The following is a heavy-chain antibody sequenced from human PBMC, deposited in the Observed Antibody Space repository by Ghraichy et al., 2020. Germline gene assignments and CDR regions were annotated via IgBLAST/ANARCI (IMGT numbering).Heavy chain of an antibody. Sequence: GGSLRLSCAASGFTFSNYAMSWVRQAPGKGLEWVSVICGSGGGTYYTDSVKGRFTISRDDSKSTLYLQMNSLRADDTAVYYCAKGTGVSCYSSLDYWGQGTLVPISS. CDR2: ICGSGGGT. V-gene: IGHV3-23*01. CDR1: GFTFSNYA. J-gene: IGHJ4*02. CDR3: AKGTGVSCYSSLDY. D-gene: IGHD2-15*01.